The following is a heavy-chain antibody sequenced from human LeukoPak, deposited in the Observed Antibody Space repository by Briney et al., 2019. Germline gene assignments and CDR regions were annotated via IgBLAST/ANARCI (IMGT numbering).Heavy chain of an antibody. V-gene: IGHV3-23*01. Sequence: GGSLRLPYAASGFTFSSYAVSWVRQAPGKGLEWDSSISGSGGSTYSADSVKGRFTISRDNSKNTLYLQMNSLRAEDTALYYCAKDRSCTNDICHGDFDFWGQGTLVTVSS. CDR1: GFTFSSYA. D-gene: IGHD2-8*01. CDR2: ISGSGGST. CDR3: AKDRSCTNDICHGDFDF. J-gene: IGHJ4*02.